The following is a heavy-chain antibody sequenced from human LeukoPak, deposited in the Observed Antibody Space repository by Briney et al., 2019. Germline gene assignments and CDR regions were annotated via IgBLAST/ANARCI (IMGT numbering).Heavy chain of an antibody. CDR3: ARHLHSSGYFHFDY. D-gene: IGHD6-19*01. Sequence: GESLKISCRGSGYRFTNYWIGWVRQMPGKGLEWVGIIYPGGSDTRYNPSFQGQVTISADKSISTAYLQWSSLRASDTAHYYCARHLHSSGYFHFDYWGQGTLVTVSS. CDR1: GYRFTNYW. CDR2: IYPGGSDT. V-gene: IGHV5-51*01. J-gene: IGHJ4*02.